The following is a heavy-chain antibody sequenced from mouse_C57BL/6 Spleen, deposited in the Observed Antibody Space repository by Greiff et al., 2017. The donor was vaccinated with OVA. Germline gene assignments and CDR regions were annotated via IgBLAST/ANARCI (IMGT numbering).Heavy chain of an antibody. CDR3: ARWGAQATYYAMDY. CDR2: INPSTGGT. Sequence: EVKLVESGPELVKPGASVKISCKASGYSFTGYYMNWVKQSPEKSLEWIGEINPSTGGTTYNQKFKAKATLTVDKSSSTAYMQLKSLTSEDSAVYYCARWGAQATYYAMDYWGQGTSVTVSS. D-gene: IGHD3-2*02. V-gene: IGHV1-42*01. CDR1: GYSFTGYY. J-gene: IGHJ4*01.